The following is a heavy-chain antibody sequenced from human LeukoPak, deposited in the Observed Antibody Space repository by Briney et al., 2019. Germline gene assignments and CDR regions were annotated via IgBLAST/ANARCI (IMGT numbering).Heavy chain of an antibody. Sequence: SETLSLTRTVSGGSISSSSYYWGWIRQPPGKGLEWIGSIYYSGSTYYNPSLKSRVTISVDTSKNQFSLKLSSVTAADTAVYYCARHGTAMVYYDSSGYPEGYFDYWGQGTLVTVSS. D-gene: IGHD3-22*01. CDR1: GGSISSSSYY. CDR3: ARHGTAMVYYDSSGYPEGYFDY. J-gene: IGHJ4*02. V-gene: IGHV4-39*01. CDR2: IYYSGST.